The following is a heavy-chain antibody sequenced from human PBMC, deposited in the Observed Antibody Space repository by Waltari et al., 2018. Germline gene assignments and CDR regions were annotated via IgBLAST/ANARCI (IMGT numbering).Heavy chain of an antibody. V-gene: IGHV1-69*10. D-gene: IGHD5-12*01. Sequence: QVQLVQSGAEVKKPGSSVKVSCKASGGTFSSYAISWVRQAPGQGLEWMGGISPILGIANYAQKFQGRVTITADKSTSTAYMELSSLRSEDTAVYYCARDQGDIVATAYFDYWGQGTLVTVSS. J-gene: IGHJ4*02. CDR3: ARDQGDIVATAYFDY. CDR1: GGTFSSYA. CDR2: ISPILGIA.